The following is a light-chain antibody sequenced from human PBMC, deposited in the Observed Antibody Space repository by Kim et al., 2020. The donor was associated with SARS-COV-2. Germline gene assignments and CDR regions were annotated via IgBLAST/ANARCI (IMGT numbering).Light chain of an antibody. CDR1: KLGDKY. CDR2: QDT. V-gene: IGLV3-1*01. J-gene: IGLJ3*02. Sequence: SYELTQPPSVSVSPGQTVTITCSGDKLGDKYSSWYQQQPGQAPVLVIYQDTKRPSGIPERFVGSNSGNTATLTISGAQAMDEADYYCQAWDHTWVFGGGT. CDR3: QAWDHTWV.